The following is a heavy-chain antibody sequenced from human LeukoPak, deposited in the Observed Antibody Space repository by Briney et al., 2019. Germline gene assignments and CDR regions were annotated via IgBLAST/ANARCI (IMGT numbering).Heavy chain of an antibody. CDR3: AKEMGRGYLGGVFDI. V-gene: IGHV3-43*02. J-gene: IGHJ3*02. CDR1: GFNFDDYA. Sequence: LTGGSLRLSCAASGFNFDDYAMHWVRQAPGKGLEWVSLISVDGDSTYYADSVKGRFTISRDNSKNSLYLQMNSLRAEDNGLCYCAKEMGRGYLGGVFDIWGQGTMVTVSS. CDR2: ISVDGDST. D-gene: IGHD3-10*01.